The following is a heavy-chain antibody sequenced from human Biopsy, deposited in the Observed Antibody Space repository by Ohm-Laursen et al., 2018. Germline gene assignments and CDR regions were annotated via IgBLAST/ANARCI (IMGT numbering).Heavy chain of an antibody. CDR1: GYSVTNDYY. D-gene: IGHD5-12*01. J-gene: IGHJ6*02. CDR3: ARVAGGYAYYYGMDV. Sequence: PPGTLSLTCAVSGYSVTNDYYWGWIRQPPGEGLEWIGNIYYDGITYYNPSLKSRVAMSVDTSKNQFSLRLTSVTAADTAVYYCARVAGGYAYYYGMDVWGQGTTVIVSS. CDR2: IYYDGIT. V-gene: IGHV4-38-2*01.